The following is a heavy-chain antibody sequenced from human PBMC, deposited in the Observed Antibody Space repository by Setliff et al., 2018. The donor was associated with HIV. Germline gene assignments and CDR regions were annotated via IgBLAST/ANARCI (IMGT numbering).Heavy chain of an antibody. CDR3: TRHPLRPGIAGCFYFVDV. D-gene: IGHD3-9*01. CDR1: GYSFTSYW. CDR2: IFPGDSET. Sequence: PGESLTISCKGSGYSFTSYWIGWVRQMPGKGLEWMGIIFPGDSETRYSPSFEGQVTISADRSINTVYLQWSSLRASDTAIYYCTRHPLRPGIAGCFYFVDVWGTGTTVTVSS. J-gene: IGHJ6*03. V-gene: IGHV5-51*01.